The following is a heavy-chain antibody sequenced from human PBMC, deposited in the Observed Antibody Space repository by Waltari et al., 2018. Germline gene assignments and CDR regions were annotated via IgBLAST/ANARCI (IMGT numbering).Heavy chain of an antibody. D-gene: IGHD3-22*01. J-gene: IGHJ4*02. CDR1: GYTLTELS. CDR2: FGPEDGET. CDR3: ATLTMIVVVTSSQYYFDY. Sequence: QVQLVQSGAEVKKPGASVKVSCKVSGYTLTELSMHWVRQAPGKGLEWMGGFGPEDGETIYAQKFQGRVTMTEDTSTDTAYMELSSLRSEDTAVYYCATLTMIVVVTSSQYYFDYWGQGTLVTVSS. V-gene: IGHV1-24*01.